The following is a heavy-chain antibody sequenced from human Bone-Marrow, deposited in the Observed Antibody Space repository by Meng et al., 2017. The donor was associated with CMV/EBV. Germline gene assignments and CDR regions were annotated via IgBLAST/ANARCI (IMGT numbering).Heavy chain of an antibody. CDR3: ASGVKAGWLYYDWFDP. CDR1: GFPFSDYR. CDR2: ISSGNSYI. J-gene: IGHJ5*02. Sequence: SGFPFSDYRMDWVRQAPGKGLEWISSISSGNSYIYYADSMKGRFTISRDNAKNSLYLQMNSLRAEDTAIYYCASGVKAGWLYYDWFDPWGQGTLVTVSS. D-gene: IGHD2-2*02. V-gene: IGHV3-21*01.